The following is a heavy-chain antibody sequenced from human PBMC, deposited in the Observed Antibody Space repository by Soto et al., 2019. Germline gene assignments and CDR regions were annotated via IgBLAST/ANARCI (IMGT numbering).Heavy chain of an antibody. V-gene: IGHV1-18*01. J-gene: IGHJ5*02. CDR1: GYTFTSYG. Sequence: ASVKVSCKASGYTFTSYGISWVRQAPGQGLEWMGWISAYNGNTNYAQKLQGRVTMTTDTPTSTAYMELRSLRSDDTAVYYCARDARYCSSTSCYSWFDPWGQGTLVTVSS. CDR3: ARDARYCSSTSCYSWFDP. CDR2: ISAYNGNT. D-gene: IGHD2-2*01.